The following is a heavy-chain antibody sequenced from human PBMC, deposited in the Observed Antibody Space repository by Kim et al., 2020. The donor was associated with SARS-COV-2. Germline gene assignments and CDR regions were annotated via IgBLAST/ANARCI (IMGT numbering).Heavy chain of an antibody. J-gene: IGHJ4*02. V-gene: IGHV1-3*01. CDR2: IDAGNGNT. D-gene: IGHD1-26*01. CDR3: ARELVGATNFDY. Sequence: ASVKVSCKASGYSFTSYAMHWVRQAPGQRLEWMGWIDAGNGNTKYSQKFQGRVTITRDTSANTAYMELRSLASEDTAVYYCARELVGATNFDYWGQGTLVTVSS. CDR1: GYSFTSYA.